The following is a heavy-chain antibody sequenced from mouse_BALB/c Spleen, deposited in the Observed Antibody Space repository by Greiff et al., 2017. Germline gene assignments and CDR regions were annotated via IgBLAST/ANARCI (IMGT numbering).Heavy chain of an antibody. D-gene: IGHD4-1*01. CDR3: ARLGGLAY. V-gene: IGHV5-17*02. J-gene: IGHJ3*01. CDR1: GFTFSSFG. Sequence: EVQLVESGGGLVQPGGSRKLSCAASGFTFSSFGMHWVRQAPEKGLEWVAYISSGSSTIYYADTVKGRFTISRDNPKNTLFLQMTSLRSEDTAMYYCARLGGLAYWGQGTLVTVSA. CDR2: ISSGSSTI.